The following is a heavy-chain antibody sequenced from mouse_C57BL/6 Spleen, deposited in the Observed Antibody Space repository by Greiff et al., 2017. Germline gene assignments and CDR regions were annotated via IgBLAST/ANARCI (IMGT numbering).Heavy chain of an antibody. D-gene: IGHD2-3*01. CDR1: GFTFSDYF. Sequence: EVKLMESGGGLVQPGGSLKLSCAASGFTFSDYFMYWVRQTPETGLEWVAYISNGGGSTYYPYNVKGRFTMSRDNAKNTLYLQMRRLKSEDSAMYYCARSTDDGYSWFDYWGQGTLVTVSA. J-gene: IGHJ3*01. CDR3: ARSTDDGYSWFDY. CDR2: ISNGGGST. V-gene: IGHV5-12*01.